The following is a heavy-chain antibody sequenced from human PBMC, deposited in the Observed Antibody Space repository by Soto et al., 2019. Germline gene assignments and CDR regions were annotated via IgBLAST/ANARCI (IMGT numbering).Heavy chain of an antibody. CDR3: GGHAPYGDIPFDV. V-gene: IGHV4-39*01. D-gene: IGHD4-17*01. CDR2: IYSGGAT. J-gene: IGHJ4*02. CDR1: GGSISGSISY. Sequence: QLQLQESGPRLVKPSETLSLTCTVSGGSISGSISYWGWIRQPPEKGLEWIGSIYSGGATSYSPSLKTRVNLSVDTTKNQCSLNLTSAPAADTAVYFRGGHAPYGDIPFDVWGQGALVTVSS.